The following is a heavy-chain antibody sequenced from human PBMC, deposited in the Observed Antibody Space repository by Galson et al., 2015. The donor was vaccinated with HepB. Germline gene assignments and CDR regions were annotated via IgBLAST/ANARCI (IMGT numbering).Heavy chain of an antibody. V-gene: IGHV3-21*01. CDR1: GFTFSSYS. J-gene: IGHJ4*02. Sequence: SLRLSCAASGFTFSSYSMNWVRQAPGKGLEWVSSISSSSCYIYYADSVKGRFTISRDNAKNSLYLQMNSLRAEDTAVYYCARGTYHSSGYVDYWGQGTLVTVSS. CDR2: ISSSSCYI. D-gene: IGHD3-22*01. CDR3: ARGTYHSSGYVDY.